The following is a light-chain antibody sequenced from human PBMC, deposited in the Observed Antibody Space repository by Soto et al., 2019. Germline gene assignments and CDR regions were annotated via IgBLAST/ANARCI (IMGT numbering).Light chain of an antibody. Sequence: EIVLTQSPGTLSLSPGERATLSCRASQSVSNSYLAWYQQEPGQGPRLLIYGASSRATGIPDRFSGSGSGTDFTLTISRLEPEDFAVYYCQQYAGSPSTFGQGTKVEI. CDR2: GAS. CDR1: QSVSNSY. CDR3: QQYAGSPST. J-gene: IGKJ1*01. V-gene: IGKV3-20*01.